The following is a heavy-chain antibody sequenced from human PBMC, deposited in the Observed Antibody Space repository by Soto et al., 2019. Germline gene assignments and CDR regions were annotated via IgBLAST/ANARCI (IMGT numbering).Heavy chain of an antibody. CDR3: AKSSSRGDLLFDY. Sequence: GGSLRLSCAASGFTFSSYGMHWVRQAPGKGLEWVAVFSYDGSNKHYADSVKGRFTISRDNSKNTLYLQMNSLRAEDTAVYYCAKSSSRGDLLFDYWGQGTLVTVSS. J-gene: IGHJ4*02. V-gene: IGHV3-30*18. D-gene: IGHD4-17*01. CDR2: FSYDGSNK. CDR1: GFTFSSYG.